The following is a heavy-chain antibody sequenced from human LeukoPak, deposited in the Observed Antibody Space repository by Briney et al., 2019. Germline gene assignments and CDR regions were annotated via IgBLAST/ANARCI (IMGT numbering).Heavy chain of an antibody. CDR2: IIPIFGTA. Sequence: SVKVSCKASGGTFGSYAISWVRQAPGQGLEWMGGIIPIFGTANYAQKFQGRVTITADESTSTAYMELSSLRSEDTAVYYCASRPYYYGSGSENWFDPWGQGTLVTVSS. CDR3: ASRPYYYGSGSENWFDP. CDR1: GGTFGSYA. J-gene: IGHJ5*02. D-gene: IGHD3-10*01. V-gene: IGHV1-69*01.